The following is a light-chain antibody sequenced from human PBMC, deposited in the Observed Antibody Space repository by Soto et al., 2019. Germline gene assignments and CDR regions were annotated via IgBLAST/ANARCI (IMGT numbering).Light chain of an antibody. Sequence: QAVVTQPPSVSGAPGQRLTIACTGSSSNIGAGYAVHWHQHLPGRAPKLLVYGDNNRPSGVPDRFSGSESGTSAYLTITGLQAEDEAHYYCQSYDTRLSAVVFGGGTKLTVL. V-gene: IGLV1-40*01. CDR2: GDN. CDR3: QSYDTRLSAVV. CDR1: SSNIGAGYA. J-gene: IGLJ2*01.